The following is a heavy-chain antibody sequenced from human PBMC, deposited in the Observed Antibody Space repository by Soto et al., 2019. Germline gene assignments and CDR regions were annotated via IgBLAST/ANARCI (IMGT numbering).Heavy chain of an antibody. CDR2: IYHSGST. CDR3: ARAMTTVTTIDY. Sequence: SVTLCLTCAVSGGSISSGGYPWSWIRQPPGKGLEWIGYIYHSGSTYYNPSLKSRVTISVDRSKNQFSLKLSSVTAADTAVYYCARAMTTVTTIDYWGQGTLVTVSS. V-gene: IGHV4-30-2*01. CDR1: GGSISSGGYP. J-gene: IGHJ4*02. D-gene: IGHD4-17*01.